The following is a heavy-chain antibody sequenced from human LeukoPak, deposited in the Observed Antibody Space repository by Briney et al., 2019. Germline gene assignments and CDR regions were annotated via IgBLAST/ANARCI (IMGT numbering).Heavy chain of an antibody. Sequence: PGGSLRLSCAASGFTFSSYEMDWVRQGPGKGLEWVSYISSSGTTKYYADSVKGRFTLSRDNAKNTQYLQMNSLRAEDTAVYYCAKGPNFWLTPIALHIWGQGTVVIVSS. CDR1: GFTFSSYE. J-gene: IGHJ3*02. CDR3: AKGPNFWLTPIALHI. CDR2: ISSSGTTK. D-gene: IGHD3-3*01. V-gene: IGHV3-48*03.